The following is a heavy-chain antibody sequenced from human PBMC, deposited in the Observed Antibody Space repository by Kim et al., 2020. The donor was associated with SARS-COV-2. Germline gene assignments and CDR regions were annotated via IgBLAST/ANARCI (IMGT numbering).Heavy chain of an antibody. CDR1: GFIFSNFV. CDR3: AKGTGLSVRQFDC. Sequence: GGSLRLSCAASGFIFSNFVMSWVRQAPGKGLEWVSDISGSGGNTYYADSVKGRFTISRDNSKNTLYLQVSSLRAEDTAIYYCAKGTGLSVRQFDCWGQGT. V-gene: IGHV3-23*01. J-gene: IGHJ4*02. CDR2: ISGSGGNT. D-gene: IGHD2-8*02.